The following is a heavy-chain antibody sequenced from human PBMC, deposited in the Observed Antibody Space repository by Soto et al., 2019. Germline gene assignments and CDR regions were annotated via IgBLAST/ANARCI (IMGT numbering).Heavy chain of an antibody. CDR1: GFTFSSYA. D-gene: IGHD2-2*01. CDR3: AKDGDIVVVPAAMFHWFDP. CDR2: ISGSGGST. J-gene: IGHJ5*02. V-gene: IGHV3-23*01. Sequence: PGGSLRLSCAASGFTFSSYAMSWVRQAPGKGLEWVSAISGSGGSTYYADSVKGRFTISRDNSKNTLYLQMNSLRAEDTAVYYCAKDGDIVVVPAAMFHWFDPWGQGTLVTVSS.